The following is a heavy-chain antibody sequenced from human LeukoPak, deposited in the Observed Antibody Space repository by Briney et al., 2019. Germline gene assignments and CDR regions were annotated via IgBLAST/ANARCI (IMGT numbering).Heavy chain of an antibody. Sequence: PGGSLRLSCAASGFTFSSYSMNWVRQAPGKGLEWVSYISSSSSSTIYYADSVKGRFTISRDNAKNSLYLQMNSLRGEDTAVYYCAREMITIFGVVTELYYYYMDVWGKGTTVTVSS. CDR3: AREMITIFGVVTELYYYYMDV. CDR1: GFTFSSYS. CDR2: ISSSSSSTI. D-gene: IGHD3-3*01. J-gene: IGHJ6*03. V-gene: IGHV3-48*04.